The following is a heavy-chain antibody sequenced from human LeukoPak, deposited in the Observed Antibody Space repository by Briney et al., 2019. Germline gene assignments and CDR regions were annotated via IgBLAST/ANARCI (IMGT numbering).Heavy chain of an antibody. V-gene: IGHV3-23*01. J-gene: IGHJ4*02. CDR3: TGETYYFDY. CDR1: GFTFSSFA. Sequence: GGSLRLSCAASGFTFSSFAMSWVRQAPGKGLEWVSGISGNGDATYYADSVKGRFTVSRDNSKGTLFLQINTLRAEDTALYYCTGETYYFDYWGPGTLVTVSS. D-gene: IGHD7-27*01. CDR2: ISGNGDAT.